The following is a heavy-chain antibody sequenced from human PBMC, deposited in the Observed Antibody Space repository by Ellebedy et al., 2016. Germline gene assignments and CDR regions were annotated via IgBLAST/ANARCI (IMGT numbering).Heavy chain of an antibody. D-gene: IGHD3-10*01. CDR1: GYTFTSYG. Sequence: ASVKVSCXASGYTFTSYGISWVRQAPGQGLEWMGWISAYNGNTNYAQKLQGRVTMTTDTSTSTAYMELSSLRSEDTAVYYCAAEKGVYGSGSHQTAYYYYGMDVWGQGTTVTVSS. J-gene: IGHJ6*02. V-gene: IGHV1-18*01. CDR3: AAEKGVYGSGSHQTAYYYYGMDV. CDR2: ISAYNGNT.